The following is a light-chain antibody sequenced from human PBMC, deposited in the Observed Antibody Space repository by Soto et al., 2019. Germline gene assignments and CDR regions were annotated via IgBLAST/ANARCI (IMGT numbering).Light chain of an antibody. Sequence: DIQMTQSPSSLSASVGDRVTITCRASQSISNFLNWYQQKPGKAPKLLIYGASTLQSGVPSRFSGGGSGTDFTLTISSLQPEDFATYYCQQTESTPGYTFAQGTKLEIK. J-gene: IGKJ2*01. CDR1: QSISNF. CDR2: GAS. CDR3: QQTESTPGYT. V-gene: IGKV1-39*01.